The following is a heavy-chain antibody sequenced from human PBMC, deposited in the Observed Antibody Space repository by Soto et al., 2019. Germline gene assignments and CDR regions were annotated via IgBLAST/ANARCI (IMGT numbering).Heavy chain of an antibody. CDR3: ARESSSSHYYYGMDV. D-gene: IGHD6-6*01. V-gene: IGHV1-3*01. CDR1: GYTFTSYA. CDR2: INAGNGNT. Sequence: ASVKVSCKASGYTFTSYAMHWVRQAPGQRLEWMGWINAGNGNTKYSQKFQGRVTITRDTSASTAYMELSSLRSEDTAVYYCARESSSSHYYYGMDVWGQGTTVTVYS. J-gene: IGHJ6*02.